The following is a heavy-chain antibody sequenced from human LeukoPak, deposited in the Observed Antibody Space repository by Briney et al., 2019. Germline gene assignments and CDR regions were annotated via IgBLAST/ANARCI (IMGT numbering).Heavy chain of an antibody. CDR1: GGSLSSGSYY. CDR3: ARGAYGSGSSNIDY. Sequence: SQTLSLTCTVSGGSLSSGSYYWSWIRQPAGEALEWIGRIYTSGSTNYNPSLKSRVTISVDTSKNQFSLKLSSVTAADTAVYYCARGAYGSGSSNIDYWGQGTLVTVSS. J-gene: IGHJ4*02. CDR2: IYTSGST. D-gene: IGHD3-10*01. V-gene: IGHV4-61*02.